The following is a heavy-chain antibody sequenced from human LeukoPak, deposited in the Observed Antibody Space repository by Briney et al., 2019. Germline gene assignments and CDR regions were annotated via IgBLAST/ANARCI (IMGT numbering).Heavy chain of an antibody. CDR2: ISGSGATT. V-gene: IGHV3-23*01. Sequence: GGSLRLSCAASGFTFSSCAMSWVRQAPGKGLEWVSGISGSGATTNYAGSVKGRFTISRDNSKNMLYLQMNSLRAEDTAVYYCAKDLFDWNDFPLDAFDIWGQGTMVTVSS. D-gene: IGHD1-1*01. J-gene: IGHJ3*02. CDR3: AKDLFDWNDFPLDAFDI. CDR1: GFTFSSCA.